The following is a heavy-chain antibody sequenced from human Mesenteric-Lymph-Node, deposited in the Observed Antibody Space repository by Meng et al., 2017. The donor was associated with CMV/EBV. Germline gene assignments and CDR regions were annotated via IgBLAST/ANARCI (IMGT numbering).Heavy chain of an antibody. J-gene: IGHJ3*02. V-gene: IGHV5-51*01. Sequence: GESLKISCKGPGYRFASYWIGWVRQIPGKGLEWMGVIYPGDSDTRYSPSFQGQVTISVDKSISTAYLQWSSLKASDTAMYYCASRLRDAFDMWGQGTMVTVSS. CDR1: GYRFASYW. CDR3: ASRLRDAFDM. CDR2: IYPGDSDT.